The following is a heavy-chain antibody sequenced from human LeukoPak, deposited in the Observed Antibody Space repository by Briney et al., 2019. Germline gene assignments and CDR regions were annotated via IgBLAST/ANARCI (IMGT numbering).Heavy chain of an antibody. D-gene: IGHD6-13*01. V-gene: IGHV4-59*01. CDR1: GYSISNNFY. J-gene: IGHJ6*03. Sequence: SETLSLTCTVSGYSISNNFYWSWIRQPPGKGLEWIGYIYYSGSTNYNPSLKSRVTISVDTSKNQFSLKLSSVTAADTAVYYCARAGYSSSWFLPNYYYYYMDVWGKGTTVTISS. CDR3: ARAGYSSSWFLPNYYYYYMDV. CDR2: IYYSGST.